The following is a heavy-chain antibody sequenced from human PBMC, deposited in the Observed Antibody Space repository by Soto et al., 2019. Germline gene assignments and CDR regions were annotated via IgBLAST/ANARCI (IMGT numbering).Heavy chain of an antibody. D-gene: IGHD2-21*02. CDR1: GFTFSSYW. CDR2: IKQDGSEK. J-gene: IGHJ6*02. CDR3: ASIEVTGGNSVNYYYYGMDV. Sequence: RGGSLRLSCATSGFTFSSYWMSWVRQAPGKGLEWVANIKQDGSEKYYVDSVKGRFTISRDNAKNSLYLQMNSLRAEDTAVYYCASIEVTGGNSVNYYYYGMDVWGQGTTATVSS. V-gene: IGHV3-7*03.